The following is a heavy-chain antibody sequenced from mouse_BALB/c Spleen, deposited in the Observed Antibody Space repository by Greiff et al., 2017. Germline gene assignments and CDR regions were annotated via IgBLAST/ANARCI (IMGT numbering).Heavy chain of an antibody. V-gene: IGHV1S135*01. J-gene: IGHJ1*01. CDR1: GYSFTSYY. D-gene: IGHD2-10*01. CDR3: AKAYYGNYVGYFDV. Sequence: EVQLQQSGPELMKPGASVKISCKASGYSFTSYYMHWVKQSHGKSLEWIGYIDPFNGGTSYNQKFKGKATLTVDKSSSTAYMHLSSLTSEDSAVYYCAKAYYGNYVGYFDVWGAGTTVTVSS. CDR2: IDPFNGGT.